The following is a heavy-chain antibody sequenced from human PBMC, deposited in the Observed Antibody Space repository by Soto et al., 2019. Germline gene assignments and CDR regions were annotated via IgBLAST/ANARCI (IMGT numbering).Heavy chain of an antibody. D-gene: IGHD2-2*01. CDR2: ISYDGSNK. Sequence: PGGSLRLSCAASGFTFSSYAMHWVRQAPGKGLEWVAVISYDGSNKYYADSVKGRFTISRDNSKNTLYLQMNSLRAEDTAVYYCARDRRSKGYYYYYGMDVWGQGTTVTVSS. CDR3: ARDRRSKGYYYYYGMDV. J-gene: IGHJ6*02. V-gene: IGHV3-30-3*01. CDR1: GFTFSSYA.